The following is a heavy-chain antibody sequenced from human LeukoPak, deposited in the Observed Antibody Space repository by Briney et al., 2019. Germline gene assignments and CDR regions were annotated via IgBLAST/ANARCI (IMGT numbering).Heavy chain of an antibody. D-gene: IGHD4-17*01. J-gene: IGHJ4*02. CDR1: GGSISSDIW. V-gene: IGHV4-4*02. CDR2: IHHSGST. Sequence: PSGTLSLTCAVSGGSISSDIWWSWVRPPPGKGLEWIAEIHHSGSTNYNPSLKSRVAISVDRSTNQFSLKLSSLTAADTAVYYCARNGYYSLEYWGQGTLVTVSS. CDR3: ARNGYYSLEY.